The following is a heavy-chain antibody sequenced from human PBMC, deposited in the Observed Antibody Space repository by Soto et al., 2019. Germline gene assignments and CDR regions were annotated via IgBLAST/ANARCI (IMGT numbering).Heavy chain of an antibody. J-gene: IGHJ5*02. CDR1: GGSISSSSYY. D-gene: IGHD3-10*01. Sequence: QLQLQESGPGLVKPSETLSLTCTVSGGSISSSSYYWGWIRQPPGKGLEWIGSIYYSGSTYYNPSLKSRVTISVDTSKNQFSLKLSSVTAADTAVYYCARRPWFGELLSWDNWFDPWGQGTLVTVSS. CDR2: IYYSGST. CDR3: ARRPWFGELLSWDNWFDP. V-gene: IGHV4-39*01.